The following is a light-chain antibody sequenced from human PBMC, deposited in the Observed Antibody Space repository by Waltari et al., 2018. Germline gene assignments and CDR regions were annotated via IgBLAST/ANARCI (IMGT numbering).Light chain of an antibody. CDR1: QSILYNANDKNY. CDR2: WAS. J-gene: IGKJ1*01. CDR3: QEYYRRRT. V-gene: IGKV4-1*01. Sequence: MAMTQSPESLAVSLGARATSNCNCAQSILYNANDKNYLAWYRQKPGHPPQLLISWASTRASGVADRFRGSGSGTAFTLTFSSRQAEDVAVYYGQEYYRRRTFRKGTRVEVK.